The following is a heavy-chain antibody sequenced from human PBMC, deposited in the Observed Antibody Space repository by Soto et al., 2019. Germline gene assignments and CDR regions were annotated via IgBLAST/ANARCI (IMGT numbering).Heavy chain of an antibody. CDR2: IYNDGTYS. V-gene: IGHV3-74*01. CDR3: TRGPRPHPDGTGAY. CDR1: GFIFKMYW. Sequence: GGSLRLSCAASGFIFKMYWMHWVRQSPGKGLVWISGIYNDGTYSDYADSVRGRFTISRDNVNDTLYLQMNNLRAEDSGLYYCTRGPRPHPDGTGAYWGQGTQVTVSS. J-gene: IGHJ4*02. D-gene: IGHD3-10*01.